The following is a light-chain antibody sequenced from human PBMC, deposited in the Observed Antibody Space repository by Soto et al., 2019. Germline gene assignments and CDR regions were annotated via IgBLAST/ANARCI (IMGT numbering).Light chain of an antibody. CDR3: QQYGSSPYT. V-gene: IGKV3-20*01. CDR2: GAS. CDR1: QSVSSNY. J-gene: IGKJ2*01. Sequence: EIVLTQSPGTLSLSPGERATLSCRASQSVSSNYLAWYQQKPGQTPRLLIYGASSKATGIPDRFSGSGSETDFTLTISTLEPEDFAVYYCQQYGSSPYTFGQGTKLEIK.